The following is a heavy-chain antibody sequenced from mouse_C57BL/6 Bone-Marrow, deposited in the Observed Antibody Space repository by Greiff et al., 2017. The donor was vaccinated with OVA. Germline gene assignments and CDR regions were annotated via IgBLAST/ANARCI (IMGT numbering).Heavy chain of an antibody. CDR2: IYPGDGDT. J-gene: IGHJ4*01. V-gene: IGHV1-80*01. Sequence: VQLQQSGAELVKPGASVKISCKASGYAFSSYWMNWVKQRPGKGLEWIGQIYPGDGDTNYNGKFKGKATLTADKSSSTAYMQLSSLTSEDSAVYFCARGIYGRTRGAMDYWGQGTSVTVSS. D-gene: IGHD1-2*01. CDR1: GYAFSSYW. CDR3: ARGIYGRTRGAMDY.